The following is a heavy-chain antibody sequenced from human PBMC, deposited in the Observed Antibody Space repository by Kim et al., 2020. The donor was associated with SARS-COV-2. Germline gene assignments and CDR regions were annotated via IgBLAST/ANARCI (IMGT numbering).Heavy chain of an antibody. CDR3: ARGSSPPGWNYYYGMDV. D-gene: IGHD2-15*01. CDR2: IIPIFGTA. J-gene: IGHJ6*02. V-gene: IGHV1-69*13. CDR1: GGTFSSYA. Sequence: SVKVSCKASGGTFSSYAISWVRQAPGQGLEWMGGIIPIFGTANYAQKFQGRVTITADESTSTAYMELSSLRSEDTAVYYCARGSSPPGWNYYYGMDVWGQGTTVTVSS.